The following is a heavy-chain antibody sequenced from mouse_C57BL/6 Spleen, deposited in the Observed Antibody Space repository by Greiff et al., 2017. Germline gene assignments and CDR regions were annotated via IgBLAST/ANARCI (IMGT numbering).Heavy chain of an antibody. V-gene: IGHV1-59*01. CDR3: ASGGGCLLRFAY. Sequence: QVQLQQPGAELVRPGTSVKLSCKASGYTFTSYWMHWVKQRPGQGLEWIGVIDPSDSYTNYNQKFKGKATLTVDTSSSTAYMQLSSLTPEDSAVYYCASGGGCLLRFAYWGQGTLVTVSA. J-gene: IGHJ3*01. D-gene: IGHD2-3*01. CDR2: IDPSDSYT. CDR1: GYTFTSYW.